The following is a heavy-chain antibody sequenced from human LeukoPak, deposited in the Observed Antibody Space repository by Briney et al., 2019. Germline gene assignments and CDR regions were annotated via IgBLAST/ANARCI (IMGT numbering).Heavy chain of an antibody. CDR3: ARGGTDYGDSDY. CDR1: GFTFSSYS. Sequence: GGSLRLSCAASGFTFSSYSMNWVRQAPGKGLEWVSSISTSNSYIYYTDSVEGRFTISRDNAKNSLYLQMNSLRAEDTAVYYCARGGTDYGDSDYWGQGTLVTVSS. V-gene: IGHV3-21*01. J-gene: IGHJ4*02. CDR2: ISTSNSYI. D-gene: IGHD4-17*01.